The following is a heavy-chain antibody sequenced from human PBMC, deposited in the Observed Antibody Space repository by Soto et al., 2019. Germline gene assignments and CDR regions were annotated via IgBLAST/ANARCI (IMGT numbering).Heavy chain of an antibody. V-gene: IGHV4-34*01. D-gene: IGHD3-3*01. J-gene: IGHJ6*02. CDR3: ARGIDFWSGYYTVYYYYGMDV. CDR2: INHSGST. Sequence: SETLSLTCAVYGGSFSGYYWSWIRQPPGKGLEWIGEINHSGSTNYNPSLKSRVTISVDTSKNQFSLKLSSVTAADTAVYYCARGIDFWSGYYTVYYYYGMDVWGQGTTVTVSS. CDR1: GGSFSGYY.